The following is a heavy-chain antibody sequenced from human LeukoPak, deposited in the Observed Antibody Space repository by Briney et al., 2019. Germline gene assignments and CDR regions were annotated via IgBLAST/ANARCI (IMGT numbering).Heavy chain of an antibody. CDR1: GFTFSSYA. CDR2: IWYDGSNK. Sequence: GGSLRLSCAASGFTFSSYAMSWVRQAPGKGLEWVAVIWYDGSNKYYADPVKGRFTISRDNSKNTLYLQMNSLRAEDTAVYYCARDGSAGLDYWGQGTLVTVSS. J-gene: IGHJ4*02. CDR3: ARDGSAGLDY. D-gene: IGHD1-1*01. V-gene: IGHV3-33*08.